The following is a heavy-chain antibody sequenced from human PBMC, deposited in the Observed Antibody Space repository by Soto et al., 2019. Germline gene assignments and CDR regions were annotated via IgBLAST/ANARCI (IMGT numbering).Heavy chain of an antibody. Sequence: PSETLSLTCAVYSGSFSGYYWSWIRQPPEKGLEWIGEINHSGSTNYNPSLKGRVTISADTSRTQFSLKLSSVTAADTAVYYCARGHILTGSVINWFDPWGQGTLVTVSS. V-gene: IGHV4-34*01. J-gene: IGHJ5*02. CDR1: SGSFSGYY. CDR2: INHSGST. CDR3: ARGHILTGSVINWFDP. D-gene: IGHD3-9*01.